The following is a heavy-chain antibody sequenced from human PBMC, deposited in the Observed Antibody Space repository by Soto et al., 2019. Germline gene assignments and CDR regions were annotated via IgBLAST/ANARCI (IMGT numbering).Heavy chain of an antibody. CDR2: ISYDGSNK. CDR1: GFTFSSYA. CDR3: ARDRYGGYEIVFDY. Sequence: QVQLVESGGGVVQPGRSLRLSCAASGFTFSSYAMHWVRQAPGKGLEWVAVISYDGSNKYYADSVKGRFTISRDNSKNTLYLQMNSLRAEDTAVYYCARDRYGGYEIVFDYWGQGTLVTVSS. V-gene: IGHV3-30-3*01. D-gene: IGHD5-12*01. J-gene: IGHJ4*02.